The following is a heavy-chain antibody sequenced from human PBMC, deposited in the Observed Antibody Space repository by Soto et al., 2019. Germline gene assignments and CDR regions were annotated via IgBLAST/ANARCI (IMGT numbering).Heavy chain of an antibody. CDR3: AKDQYSYGYGEDSFDC. CDR1: GFSFVDYA. D-gene: IGHD5-18*01. V-gene: IGHV3-23*01. Sequence: EVQLLESGGGLVQPGVSLRLSCVASGFSFVDYAMTWVRQAPGKGLEWVSAISGSGGSTYYADAVRGRFTISRDHSKNTLFLQMASLRVEDTAIYYCAKDQYSYGYGEDSFDCWGQGTLVTVSS. J-gene: IGHJ4*02. CDR2: ISGSGGST.